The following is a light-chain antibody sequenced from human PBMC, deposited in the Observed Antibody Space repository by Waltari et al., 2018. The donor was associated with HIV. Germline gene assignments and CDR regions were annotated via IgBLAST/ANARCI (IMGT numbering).Light chain of an antibody. V-gene: IGLV2-14*01. Sequence: QAALTQPASVSGSPGPSITISCTGTRSDVGGYNSFPRYQQRPGKVPTLIIYEVTNRPSGVSDRFSGSKSGNTASLTISGLQTEDEADYYCSSYVSTSSLGLFGGGTKLTVL. J-gene: IGLJ2*01. CDR1: RSDVGGYNS. CDR2: EVT. CDR3: SSYVSTSSLGL.